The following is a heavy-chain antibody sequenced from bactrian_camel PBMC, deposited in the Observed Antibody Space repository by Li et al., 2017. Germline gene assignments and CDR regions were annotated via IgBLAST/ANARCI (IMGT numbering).Heavy chain of an antibody. J-gene: IGHJ4*01. CDR3: AADPTISTILGGCRGSFPY. Sequence: HVQLVESGGGTAQVGGSLRLSRSASADALMYMAWFRQAPGQKREAVAAITTGGSSTMYHDSVKGRFTLSQDSAKKTVYLQMNSLKPEDTGMYYCAADPTISTILGGCRGSFPYWGQGTQVTVS. V-gene: IGHV3S53*01. D-gene: IGHD3*01. CDR2: ITTGGSST. CDR1: ADALMY.